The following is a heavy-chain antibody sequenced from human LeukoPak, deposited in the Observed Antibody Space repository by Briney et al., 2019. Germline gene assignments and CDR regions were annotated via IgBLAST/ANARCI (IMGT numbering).Heavy chain of an antibody. CDR2: IYRSGST. D-gene: IGHD3-22*01. V-gene: IGHV4-61*09. CDR1: GDSISSGSYY. J-gene: IGHJ1*01. Sequence: KPSQALSLTCTVSGDSISSGSYYWSWIRQPAGKGLEWIGHIYRSGSTNYNASLKSRVTISVDTSKNQFSLKLSSVTAADTAVYYCARGYYDISGYYEAFKHWGQGTLVTVSS. CDR3: ARGYYDISGYYEAFKH.